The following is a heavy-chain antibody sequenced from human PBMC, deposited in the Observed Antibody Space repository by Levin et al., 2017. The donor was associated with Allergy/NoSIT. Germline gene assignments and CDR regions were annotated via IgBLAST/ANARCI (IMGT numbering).Heavy chain of an antibody. Sequence: GGSLRLSCAASGFAFSSYAMNWVRQAPGKGLEWVSGISGSGGGTYYADSVQGRFTISRDNSKNTLYLQMNSLRAEDTAVYFCAKGGYYSDNSAYYQLAKTFECWGQGTLLTVSS. J-gene: IGHJ4*02. V-gene: IGHV3-23*01. CDR1: GFAFSSYA. CDR2: ISGSGGGT. D-gene: IGHD3-22*01. CDR3: AKGGYYSDNSAYYQLAKTFEC.